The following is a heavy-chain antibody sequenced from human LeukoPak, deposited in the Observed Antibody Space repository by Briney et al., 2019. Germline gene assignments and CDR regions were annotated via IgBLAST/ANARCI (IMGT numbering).Heavy chain of an antibody. CDR2: ISYDGSNK. CDR1: GFTFSSYA. D-gene: IGHD6-13*01. V-gene: IGHV3-30*04. Sequence: GRSLRLSCAASGFTFSSYAMHWVRQAPGKGLEWVAVISYDGSNKYYADSVKGRFTISRDNSKNTLYLQMNSLRAEDTAVYYCARGYSRTNPFDYWGQGTLVTVSS. CDR3: ARGYSRTNPFDY. J-gene: IGHJ4*02.